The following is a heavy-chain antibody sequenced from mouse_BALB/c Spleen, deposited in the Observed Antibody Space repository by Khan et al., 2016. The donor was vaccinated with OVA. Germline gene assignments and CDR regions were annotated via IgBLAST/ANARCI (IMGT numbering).Heavy chain of an antibody. V-gene: IGHV14-3*02. CDR3: ASPNWLAY. CDR1: GFNIKDTY. CDR2: IDPLNGNT. Sequence: VRLQQSGAELVKPGASVKLSCTASGFNIKDTYMHWVKQRPEQGLEWIGRIDPLNGNTKYDTKFQDKATMTADTSSNTAYLQLSSLTSEDTAVYYCASPNWLAYWGQGTLVTVSA. J-gene: IGHJ3*01.